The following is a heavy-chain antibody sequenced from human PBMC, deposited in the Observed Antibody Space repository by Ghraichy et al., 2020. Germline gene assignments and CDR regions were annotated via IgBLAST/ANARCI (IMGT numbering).Heavy chain of an antibody. D-gene: IGHD2-2*01. CDR1: GFTFNSYA. CDR2: ISGSGGST. V-gene: IGHV3-23*01. Sequence: GGSLRLSCAVSGFTFNSYALSWVRQAPGKGLEWVSAISGSGGSTYYAESVKGRFTISRDNSKNTLYLQMNSLRAEDTALYYCAKAKKGVPTAMYGMDVWGQGTTITVSS. J-gene: IGHJ6*02. CDR3: AKAKKGVPTAMYGMDV.